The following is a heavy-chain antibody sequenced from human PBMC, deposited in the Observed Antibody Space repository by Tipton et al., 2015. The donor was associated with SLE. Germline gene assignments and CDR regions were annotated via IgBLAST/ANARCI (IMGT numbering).Heavy chain of an antibody. CDR3: ARAIGVNYFNF. CDR1: GGTINTGYYH. J-gene: IGHJ4*02. D-gene: IGHD3-16*01. V-gene: IGHV4-31*03. CDR2: IYHTGSA. Sequence: TLSLTCTVSGGTINTGYYHWSWIRQHPGKGLEWIGHIYHTGSATYNPSLRSRASFSVDTSENQFSLKLTSLTAADTAVYYCARAIGVNYFNFWGQGILVNVSP.